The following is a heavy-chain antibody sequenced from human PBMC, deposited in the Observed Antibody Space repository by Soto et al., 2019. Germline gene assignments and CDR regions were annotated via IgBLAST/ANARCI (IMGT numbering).Heavy chain of an antibody. CDR3: ARVVSGWYGADNWFDP. J-gene: IGHJ5*02. CDR1: GASISGYY. V-gene: IGHV4-59*12. Sequence: PSETLSLTCTVSGASISGYYWSWIRQPPGKGLEWIGYIYYSGSTYYNPSLKSRVTISVDTSKNQFSLKLSSVTAADTAVYYCARVVSGWYGADNWFDPWGQGTLVTVSS. D-gene: IGHD6-19*01. CDR2: IYYSGST.